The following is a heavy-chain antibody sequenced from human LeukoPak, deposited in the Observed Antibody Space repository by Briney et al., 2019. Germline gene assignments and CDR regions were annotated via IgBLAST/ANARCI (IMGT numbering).Heavy chain of an antibody. D-gene: IGHD3-10*01. CDR3: ARGKVITMVRGVIRRWFDP. CDR2: IYYTGTT. J-gene: IGHJ5*02. CDR1: GGSISSCTYF. Sequence: SETLSLTCTVSGGSISSCTYFWDWVRQPPGKGLECIGSIYYTGTTYYNPSLKSRVTISIDTSKNQFSLKLSSVTAADTAVYYCARGKVITMVRGVIRRWFDPWGQGTLVTVSS. V-gene: IGHV4-39*01.